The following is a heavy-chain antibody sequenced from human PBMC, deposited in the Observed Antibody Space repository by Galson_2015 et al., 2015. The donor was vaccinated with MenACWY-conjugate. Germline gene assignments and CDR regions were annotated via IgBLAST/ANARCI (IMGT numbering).Heavy chain of an antibody. CDR2: INQLGSVK. D-gene: IGHD6-19*01. Sequence: SLRLSCAGSGFTFNEFWMSWVRQAPGRGLEWVANINQLGSVKYSVDSVKGRFSTSRDNAKNSLSLQMNSLRAEDTAIYYCARWVAVKMIEYWGQGTLVTVSS. J-gene: IGHJ4*02. CDR1: GFTFNEFW. V-gene: IGHV3-7*02. CDR3: ARWVAVKMIEY.